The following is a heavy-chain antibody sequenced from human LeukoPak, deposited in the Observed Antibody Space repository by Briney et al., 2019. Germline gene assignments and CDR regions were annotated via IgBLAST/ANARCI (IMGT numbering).Heavy chain of an antibody. CDR3: ASYIAALFDY. J-gene: IGHJ4*02. D-gene: IGHD6-13*01. Sequence: PSETLSLTCAVSGDSISNSHWWSWVRQPPGRGLEWIGEVDHSGSTHYNPSLTSRVTISVDTSKNQFSLKLSSVTAADTAVYYCASYIAALFDYWGQGTLVTVSS. CDR2: VDHSGST. V-gene: IGHV4-4*02. CDR1: GDSISNSHW.